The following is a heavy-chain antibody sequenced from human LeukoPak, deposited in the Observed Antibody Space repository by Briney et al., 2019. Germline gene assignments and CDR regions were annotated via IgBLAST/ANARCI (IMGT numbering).Heavy chain of an antibody. D-gene: IGHD2-15*01. CDR2: INPSGGST. CDR1: GYTFTSYY. V-gene: IGHV1-46*01. J-gene: IGHJ5*02. Sequence: ASVKVSCKASGYTFTSYYMHWVRQAPGQGLEWMGIINPSGGSTSYAQKFQGRVTMTRDTSTSTVYMELSSLRSEDTAVYYCARVYCSGGSCSPNLNWFDPWGQGTLVTVSS. CDR3: ARVYCSGGSCSPNLNWFDP.